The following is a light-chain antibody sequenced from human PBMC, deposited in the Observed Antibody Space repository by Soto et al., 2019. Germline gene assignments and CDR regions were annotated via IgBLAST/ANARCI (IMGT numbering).Light chain of an antibody. J-gene: IGKJ3*01. CDR1: QSISSY. CDR2: AAS. Sequence: DIQMTQSPSSLSASVGDRVTITCRASQSISSYLNWYQQKPGKAPKPLIYAASSLQSGVPARFSGSGSGTDFTLTINNLXXXXFATYYCQQANSFPRTFGPGTKVDIK. V-gene: IGKV1-39*01. CDR3: QQANSFPRT.